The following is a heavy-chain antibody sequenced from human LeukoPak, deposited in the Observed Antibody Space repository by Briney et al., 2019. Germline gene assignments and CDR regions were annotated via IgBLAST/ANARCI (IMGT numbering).Heavy chain of an antibody. J-gene: IGHJ4*02. CDR1: GFTVNKKY. CDR3: AGRDSGDYPYFDY. V-gene: IGHV3-53*01. CDR2: IYSGGTT. D-gene: IGHD4-17*01. Sequence: PGGSLRLSCAASGFTVNKKYMTWVRQAPGKGLEWVSLIYSGGTTCYADSVKGRFTISRDNSKNTLYLQMDNLRAEDSAVFYCAGRDSGDYPYFDYWGQGTLVTVSS.